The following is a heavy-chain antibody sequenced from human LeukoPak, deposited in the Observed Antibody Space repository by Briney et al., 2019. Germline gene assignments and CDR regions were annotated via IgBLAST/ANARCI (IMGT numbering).Heavy chain of an antibody. J-gene: IGHJ4*02. CDR2: MSGSGSST. V-gene: IGHV3-23*01. D-gene: IGHD6-19*01. CDR1: GFTFKTYA. Sequence: PGGSLRLSCAASGFTFKTYAMNWVRQVPGKGPEWVSSMSGSGSSTDYADSVKGRFTISRDNSKNSLYLQMNSLRAEDTAVYYCARDFISSGWYEGKGYFDYWGQGTLVTVSS. CDR3: ARDFISSGWYEGKGYFDY.